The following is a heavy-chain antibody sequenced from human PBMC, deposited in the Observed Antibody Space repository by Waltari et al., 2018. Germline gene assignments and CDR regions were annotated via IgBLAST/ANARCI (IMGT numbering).Heavy chain of an antibody. V-gene: IGHV3-21*02. CDR3: ARGRPHSGSYRNYYGMDV. D-gene: IGHD1-26*01. Sequence: EVQLVESGGGLVKPGGSLRLSCAASGFTLRAYSMNWVRRAPGKGLDCFSAITSITGFPNYADSVKGRLTISTDDANNSLYLQMNTLRADDTAIYYCARGRPHSGSYRNYYGMDVWGQGTPVTVSS. CDR1: GFTLRAYS. CDR2: ITSITGFP. J-gene: IGHJ6*02.